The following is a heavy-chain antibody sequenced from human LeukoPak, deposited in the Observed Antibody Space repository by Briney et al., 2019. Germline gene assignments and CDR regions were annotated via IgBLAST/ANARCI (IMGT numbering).Heavy chain of an antibody. Sequence: GGSLGLSCAASGFTVSSNYMSWVRQAPGKGLEWVSVTYSGGSTYYADSVKGRFTISRDNSKNTLYLQMNSLRAEDTAVYYCAREGVYCGGDCYDYWGQGTLVTVSS. CDR1: GFTVSSNY. D-gene: IGHD2-21*01. CDR2: TYSGGST. V-gene: IGHV3-66*01. CDR3: AREGVYCGGDCYDY. J-gene: IGHJ4*02.